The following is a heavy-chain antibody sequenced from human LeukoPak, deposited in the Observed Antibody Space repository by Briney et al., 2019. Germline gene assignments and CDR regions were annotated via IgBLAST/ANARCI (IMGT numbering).Heavy chain of an antibody. CDR3: ARDLYRVNPFDY. J-gene: IGHJ4*02. CDR2: IYSGGST. V-gene: IGHV3-66*01. CDR1: GFTVSSNY. Sequence: GGSLRLSCAASGFTVSSNYMSWVRQAPGEGLEWVSVIYSGGSTYYADSVKGRFTISGDISKDTLYLQMNSLRAEDTAVYFCARDLYRVNPFDYWGQGTLVTVSS. D-gene: IGHD2-2*02.